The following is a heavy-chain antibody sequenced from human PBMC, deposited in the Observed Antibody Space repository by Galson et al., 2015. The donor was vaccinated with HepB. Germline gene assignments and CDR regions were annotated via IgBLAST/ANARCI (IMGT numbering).Heavy chain of an antibody. CDR1: GFTFSSYS. CDR3: GRVLGIADAGDFDF. D-gene: IGHD6-13*01. V-gene: IGHV3-21*01. CDR2: ISSSSSYI. J-gene: IGHJ4*02. Sequence: SLRLSCAASGFTFSSYSMNWVRQAPGKGLEWVSSISSSSSYIYYADSVKGRFTISRDNAKNSLYLQMNSLRAEDTAVYYCGRVLGIADAGDFDFWGQGTPVTVSS.